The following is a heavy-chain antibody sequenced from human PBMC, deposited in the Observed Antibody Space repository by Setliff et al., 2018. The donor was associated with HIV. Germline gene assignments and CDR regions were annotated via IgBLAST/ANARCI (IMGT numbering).Heavy chain of an antibody. D-gene: IGHD6-13*01. J-gene: IGHJ4*02. CDR1: GGSISGYH. CDR2: IYTSRGT. CDR3: ARSPSYRSSWEYYFDC. Sequence: SETLSLTCTVSGGSISGYHWNWLRQTPGKGLEWIGYIYTSRGTNYNHSLRTRVIISVDTSNQFSLKLSSVTAADAAAYYCARSPSYRSSWEYYFDCWGQGILVTVSS. V-gene: IGHV4-4*09.